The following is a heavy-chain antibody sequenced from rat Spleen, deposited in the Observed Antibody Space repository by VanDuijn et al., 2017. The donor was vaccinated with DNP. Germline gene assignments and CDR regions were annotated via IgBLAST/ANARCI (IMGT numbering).Heavy chain of an antibody. J-gene: IGHJ3*01. D-gene: IGHD4-1*01. CDR2: ISYDGSKT. CDR1: GFTFSNYG. Sequence: EVQLVESGGGLVQPGGSMKLSCAASGFTFSNYGMAWIRQAPKKGLEWVASISYDGSKTYYRESVKGRFTISRDNAKSTLYLQMASLKSEDTATYYCARIDGGFAYWGQGTLVTVSS. CDR3: ARIDGGFAY. V-gene: IGHV5-29*01.